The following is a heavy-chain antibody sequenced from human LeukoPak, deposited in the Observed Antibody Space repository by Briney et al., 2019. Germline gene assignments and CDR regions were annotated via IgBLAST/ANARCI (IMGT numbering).Heavy chain of an antibody. CDR1: GASISSSHW. CDR2: IYHSGST. Sequence: PSGTLSLTCAVSGASISSSHWWSWVRQPPGKGLEWIGEIYHSGSTNYNPSLKSRVTTSVNKSKNQFSLKLSSVTAADTAVYFCARWCYDSGSRYIDYWGQGTLVTVSS. D-gene: IGHD3-10*01. J-gene: IGHJ4*02. CDR3: ARWCYDSGSRYIDY. V-gene: IGHV4-4*02.